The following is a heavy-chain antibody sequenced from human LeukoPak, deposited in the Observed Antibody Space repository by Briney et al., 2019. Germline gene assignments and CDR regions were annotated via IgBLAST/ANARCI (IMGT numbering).Heavy chain of an antibody. V-gene: IGHV4-34*01. CDR2: INHSGNT. CDR1: GGSFSDYY. J-gene: IGHJ4*02. CDR3: AFSTDWYSFFDY. Sequence: PSETLSLTCAVYGGSFSDYYWSWIRQPPGKGLEWIGEINHSGNTNYNPSLKSRVTISVDTSKSQFSLKLSSVTAADTAVYYCAFSTDWYSFFDYWGQGTLVTVSS. D-gene: IGHD6-19*01.